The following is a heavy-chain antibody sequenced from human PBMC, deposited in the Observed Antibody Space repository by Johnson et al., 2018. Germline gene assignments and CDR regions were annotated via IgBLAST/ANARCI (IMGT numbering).Heavy chain of an antibody. CDR2: ISSSSSYI. CDR3: AKDLLDAFDI. V-gene: IGHV3-21*01. CDR1: GFTFSSYS. Sequence: VQLVESGGGLVKPGGSLRLSCAASGFTFSSYSMNWVRQAPGNGLEWVSSISSSSSYIYYADSVKGRFTISRDNSKNTLYLQMNSVRAEDTAVYYCAKDLLDAFDIWGQGTMVTVSS. D-gene: IGHD2-21*01. J-gene: IGHJ3*02.